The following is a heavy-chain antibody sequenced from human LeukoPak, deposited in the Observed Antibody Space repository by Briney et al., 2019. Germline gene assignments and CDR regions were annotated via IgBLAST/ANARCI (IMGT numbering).Heavy chain of an antibody. J-gene: IGHJ4*02. CDR1: GFTFSSYA. D-gene: IGHD3-9*01. Sequence: GGSLRLYCAASGFTFSSYAMSWVRQAPGKGLEWVSAISGSGGSTYYADYVKGRFTISRDNSKNTLYLQMNSLRAEDTAVYYCAKRMYYDILSGYSTEYYFDYWGQGTLVTVSS. V-gene: IGHV3-23*01. CDR3: AKRMYYDILSGYSTEYYFDY. CDR2: ISGSGGST.